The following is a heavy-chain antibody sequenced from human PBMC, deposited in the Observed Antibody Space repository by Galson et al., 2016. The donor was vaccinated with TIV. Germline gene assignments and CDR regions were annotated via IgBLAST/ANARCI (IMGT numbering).Heavy chain of an antibody. V-gene: IGHV1-46*01. CDR3: ARGIIDYSGKSATYYFDY. CDR1: GYSFGNHY. D-gene: IGHD3-10*01. Sequence: SVKVSCKASGYSFGNHYIHWVRQVPGQGLEWMGVINPGGGDTNYPQKFQGRVTMTRDMSTGTFYMELSSLTSEDTAVYFCARGIIDYSGKSATYYFDYWGQGTPVTVSS. J-gene: IGHJ4*02. CDR2: INPGGGDT.